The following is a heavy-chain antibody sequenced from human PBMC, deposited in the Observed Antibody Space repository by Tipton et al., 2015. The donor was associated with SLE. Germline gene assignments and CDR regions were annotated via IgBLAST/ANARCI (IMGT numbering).Heavy chain of an antibody. CDR1: GGSISSSSYY. D-gene: IGHD3-16*01. J-gene: IGHJ4*02. V-gene: IGHV4-39*01. CDR2: IYYSGST. CDR3: ARQGDGGRANDY. Sequence: TLSLTCTVSGGSISSSSYYWGWIRQPPGKGLEWIGGIYYSGSTYYNPSLKSRVTISVDTTKNQFSLKLSSVTAADTAVYYCARQGDGGRANDYWGQGTLVTVSS.